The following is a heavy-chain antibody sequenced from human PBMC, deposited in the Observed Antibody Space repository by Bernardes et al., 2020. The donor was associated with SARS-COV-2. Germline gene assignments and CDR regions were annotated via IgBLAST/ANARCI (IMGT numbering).Heavy chain of an antibody. CDR1: GISFSSNW. CDR3: GSSSTTCCDY. J-gene: IGHJ4*02. CDR2: ISGDGRTT. V-gene: IGHV3-74*01. Sequence: VGSLSLSCAASGISFSSNWMHWVRQAPGKGLVWVSRISGDGRTTSYADSVKGRFTISRDNVKNTVYLQMNSLRAEDTAVYYCGSSSTTCCDYWGQGTLVTVSS. D-gene: IGHD2-2*01.